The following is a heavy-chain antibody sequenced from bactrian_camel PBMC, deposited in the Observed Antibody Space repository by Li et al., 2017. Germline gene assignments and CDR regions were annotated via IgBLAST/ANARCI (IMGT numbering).Heavy chain of an antibody. CDR1: GWPYSAYL. D-gene: IGHD4*01. CDR2: RNSDGFT. Sequence: VQLVESGGGAVRAGESLRLSCEVSGWPYSAYLMAWFRQIPGKEREGVAARNSDGFTTVADSVKGRFTISVNKAENTLYLQMNSLKSEDTALYYCATGPGKTYYSDLDVPQTQGTQVTVS. V-gene: IGHV3S57*01. J-gene: IGHJ4*01.